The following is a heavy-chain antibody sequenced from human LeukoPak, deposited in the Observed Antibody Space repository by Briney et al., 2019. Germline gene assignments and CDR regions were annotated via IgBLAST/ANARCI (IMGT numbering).Heavy chain of an antibody. D-gene: IGHD3-10*01. J-gene: IGHJ4*02. CDR1: GFTFGDYA. V-gene: IGHV3-49*05. Sequence: KAGGSLRLSCTASGFTFGDYAMSWCRQAPGKGLEWVGFIRSKAYGGTTEYAASVKGRFTISRDDSKSIAYLQMNSLKTEDTAVYYCTRVQRITMVRGAREYYFDYWGQGTLVTVSS. CDR2: IRSKAYGGTT. CDR3: TRVQRITMVRGAREYYFDY.